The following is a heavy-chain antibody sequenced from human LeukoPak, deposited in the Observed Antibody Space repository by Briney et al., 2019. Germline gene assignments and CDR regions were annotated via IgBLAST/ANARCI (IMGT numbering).Heavy chain of an antibody. CDR3: ARDTFGSFDY. CDR1: GFTFSSYS. Sequence: PGGSLRLSCAASGFTFSSYSMNWVRQAPGKGLEWVSSIGGSGSHTYYSDSVKGRFTISRDNARNSLYLQMNSLRAEDTAVYYCARDTFGSFDYWGQGTLVTVSS. J-gene: IGHJ4*02. CDR2: IGGSGSHT. D-gene: IGHD3-16*01. V-gene: IGHV3-21*01.